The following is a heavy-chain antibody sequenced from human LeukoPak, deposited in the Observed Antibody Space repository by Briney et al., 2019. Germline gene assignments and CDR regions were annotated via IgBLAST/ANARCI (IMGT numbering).Heavy chain of an antibody. D-gene: IGHD6-13*01. J-gene: IGHJ5*02. CDR2: ISYSGTT. CDR3: ARGGSSSWYNWFDP. CDR1: GGSISSYY. V-gene: IGHV4-59*01. Sequence: KPSETLSLTCTVSGGSISSYYWTWIRQPPGEGLEWIGYISYSGTTYYNPSLRSRVTISVDTSKNQFSLNLSSVTAADTAVYYCARGGSSSWYNWFDPWGQGTLVTVSS.